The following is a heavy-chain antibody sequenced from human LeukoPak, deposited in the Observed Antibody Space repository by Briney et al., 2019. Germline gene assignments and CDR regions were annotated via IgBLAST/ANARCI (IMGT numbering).Heavy chain of an antibody. CDR3: ARPLTMWAFDI. CDR1: GFTFSDYY. V-gene: IGHV3-11*04. D-gene: IGHD4/OR15-4a*01. Sequence: GGSLRLSCAASGFTFSDYYMSWIRQAPGKGLEWVSHISSSGSTIYYADSVKGRFTISRDNAKNSLYLQMNSLRAEDTAVYYRARPLTMWAFDIWGQGTMVTVSS. J-gene: IGHJ3*02. CDR2: ISSSGSTI.